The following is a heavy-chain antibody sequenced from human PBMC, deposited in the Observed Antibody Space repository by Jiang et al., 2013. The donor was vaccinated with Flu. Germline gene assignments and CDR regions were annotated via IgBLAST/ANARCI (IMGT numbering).Heavy chain of an antibody. CDR1: GYTFTSYG. V-gene: IGHV1-18*01. CDR3: ARVPTLRGIAAAGTSDY. CDR2: ISAYNGNT. Sequence: SGAEVKKPGASVKVSCKASGYTFTSYGISWVRQAPGQGLEWMGWISAYNGNTNYAQKLQGRVTMTTDTSTSTAYMELRSLRSDDTAVYYCARVPTLRGIAAAGTSDYWGQGTLVTVSS. D-gene: IGHD6-13*01. J-gene: IGHJ4*02.